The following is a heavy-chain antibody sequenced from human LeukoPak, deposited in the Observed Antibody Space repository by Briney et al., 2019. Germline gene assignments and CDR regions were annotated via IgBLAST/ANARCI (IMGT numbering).Heavy chain of an antibody. CDR3: AKATSSSWYRAPYSFDY. Sequence: PGGSLRLSCAASGFTFSSYAMSWVRQAPGKGLGWVSAISGSGGSTYYADSVKGRFTISRDNSNNTLYLQMNSLRAEDTAVYYCAKATSSSWYRAPYSFDYWGQGTLVTVSS. D-gene: IGHD6-13*01. V-gene: IGHV3-23*01. CDR2: ISGSGGST. CDR1: GFTFSSYA. J-gene: IGHJ4*02.